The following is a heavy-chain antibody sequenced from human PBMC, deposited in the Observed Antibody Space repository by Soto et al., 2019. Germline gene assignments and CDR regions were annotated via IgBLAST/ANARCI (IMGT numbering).Heavy chain of an antibody. CDR2: IYYSGST. D-gene: IGHD3-3*01. J-gene: IGHJ6*02. CDR1: GGSISSYY. V-gene: IGHV4-59*01. Sequence: PSETLSLTCTVSGGSISSYYWSWIRQPPGKGLEWIGYIYYSGSTNYNPSLKSRVTISVDTSKNQFSLKLSSVTAADTAVYYCAKDLGAEGTYYDFWSGYYSRGLGAPLLLYGMDVWGQGTTVTVSS. CDR3: AKDLGAEGTYYDFWSGYYSRGLGAPLLLYGMDV.